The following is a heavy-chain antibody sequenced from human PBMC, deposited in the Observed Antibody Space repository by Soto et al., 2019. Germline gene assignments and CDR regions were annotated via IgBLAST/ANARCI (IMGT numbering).Heavy chain of an antibody. J-gene: IGHJ3*02. CDR1: GGSFSGYY. D-gene: IGHD5-12*01. Sequence: PSETLSLTCAVYGGSFSGYYWSWIRQPPGKGLEWIGEVNHSGSTNYNPSLKSRVTISVDTSKNQFSLKLSSVTAADTAVYYCARPPTPPSGYLTKERAFDIWGQGTMVTVSS. CDR3: ARPPTPPSGYLTKERAFDI. CDR2: VNHSGST. V-gene: IGHV4-34*01.